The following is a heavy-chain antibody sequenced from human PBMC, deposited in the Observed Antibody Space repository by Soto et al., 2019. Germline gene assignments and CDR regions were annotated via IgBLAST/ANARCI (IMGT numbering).Heavy chain of an antibody. V-gene: IGHV1-8*01. CDR3: ARGVSAGVDY. CDR2: IQPSSGGT. J-gene: IGHJ4*01. Sequence: GASVKGSCHASGYSFTSLDINWAPPTAGQGREWMGGIQPSSGGTGYAQKFQGRFTMTRDTSINTAYMELTTLTSDDTAFYYCARGVSAGVDYSG. D-gene: IGHD1-26*01. CDR1: GYSFTSLD.